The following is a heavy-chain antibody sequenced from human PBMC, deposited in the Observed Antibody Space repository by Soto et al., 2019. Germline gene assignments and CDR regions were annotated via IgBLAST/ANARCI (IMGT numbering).Heavy chain of an antibody. CDR3: ARGGYCSSTSCYRLYYYYGMDV. V-gene: IGHV3-48*02. J-gene: IGHJ6*02. D-gene: IGHD2-2*01. CDR2: ISSSRSTI. Sequence: VGSLRLSCAASGFTFSSYSMNWVRQAPGKGLEWVSYISSSRSTIYYADSVKGRFTISRDNAKNSLYLQMNSLRDEDTAVYYCARGGYCSSTSCYRLYYYYGMDVWGQGTTVTVSS. CDR1: GFTFSSYS.